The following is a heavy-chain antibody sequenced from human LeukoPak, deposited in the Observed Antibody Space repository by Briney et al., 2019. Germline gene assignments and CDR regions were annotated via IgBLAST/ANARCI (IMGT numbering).Heavy chain of an antibody. CDR3: ARQGFYGDYYFDY. Sequence: GASLQISCKASGSILTSYWIGWVRQLPGKGLEWMGIIYPADSDTSYSPSFQGQVTISADKSISTAYLQWSSLKASDTAMYYCARQGFYGDYYFDYWGQGTLVTVSS. CDR1: GSILTSYW. J-gene: IGHJ4*02. V-gene: IGHV5-51*01. D-gene: IGHD4-17*01. CDR2: IYPADSDT.